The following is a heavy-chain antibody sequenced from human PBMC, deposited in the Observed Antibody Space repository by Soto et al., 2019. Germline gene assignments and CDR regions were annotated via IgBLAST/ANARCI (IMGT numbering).Heavy chain of an antibody. D-gene: IGHD3-3*02. CDR3: ARQKLDVPAFFDY. V-gene: IGHV4-39*01. CDR2: ISHSGTT. Sequence: QLQLQESGPGLVKPSETLSLTCTVSGGSIDSNNYYWAWVRQPPGRGLEWIASISHSGTTYYNPSLQSRVTNSVHTSRNQFSLKLTSVTAADTAVYYCARQKLDVPAFFDYWGQGTLVTVSS. CDR1: GGSIDSNNYY. J-gene: IGHJ4*02.